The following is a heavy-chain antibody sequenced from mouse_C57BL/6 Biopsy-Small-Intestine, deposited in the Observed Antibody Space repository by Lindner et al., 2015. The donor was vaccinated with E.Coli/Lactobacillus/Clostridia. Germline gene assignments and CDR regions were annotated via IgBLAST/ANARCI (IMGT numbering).Heavy chain of an antibody. CDR1: GYTFTTYV. Sequence: VQLQESGPELVKPGASVRMSCKASGYTFTTYVINWVKQKPGQGLEWIGYINPYNDGTKYNEEFKGKATLTSDKSASTAYMELSSLTSEDSAVYYCAVYYSNYVFAYWGQGTLVTVSA. J-gene: IGHJ3*01. CDR3: AVYYSNYVFAY. V-gene: IGHV1-14*01. D-gene: IGHD2-5*01. CDR2: INPYNDGT.